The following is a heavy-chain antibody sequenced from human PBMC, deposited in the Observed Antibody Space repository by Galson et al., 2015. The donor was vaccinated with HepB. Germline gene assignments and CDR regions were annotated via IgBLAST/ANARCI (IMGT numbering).Heavy chain of an antibody. CDR2: IIPIFGTA. V-gene: IGHV1-69*13. D-gene: IGHD2-15*01. CDR3: VLGYCSGGSCYALLY. J-gene: IGHJ4*02. CDR1: GGTFSGYA. Sequence: SVKVSCKASGGTFSGYAISRVRQAPGQGLEWMGGIIPIFGTANYAQKFQGRVTITADESTSTAYMELSSLRSEDTAVYYCVLGYCSGGSCYALLYWGQGTLVTVSS.